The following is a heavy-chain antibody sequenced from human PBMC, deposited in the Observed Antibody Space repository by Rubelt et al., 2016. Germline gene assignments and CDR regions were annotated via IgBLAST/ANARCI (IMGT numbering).Heavy chain of an antibody. CDR2: INPSGGST. CDR1: GHTFTSYY. Sequence: LVQSGAEVKKPGASVKVSCKASGHTFTSYYMHWVRQAPGQGLEWMGIINPSGGSTSYAQKFQGRVTMTRDTSTSTVYMELSSLRSEDTAVYYCARVGFLPDCGGDCYSSHDAFDIWGQGTMVTVSS. CDR3: ARVGFLPDCGGDCYSSHDAFDI. D-gene: IGHD2-21*02. V-gene: IGHV1-46*01. J-gene: IGHJ3*02.